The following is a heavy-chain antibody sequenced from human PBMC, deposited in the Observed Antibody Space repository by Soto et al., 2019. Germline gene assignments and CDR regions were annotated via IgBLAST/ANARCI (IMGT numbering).Heavy chain of an antibody. CDR3: ARGPSATVRGVFTA. V-gene: IGHV4-34*01. Sequence: SETLSLTCAVYGGAFSDYSWTWIRQPPGKGPEWIGEIDHGGSTTYKPSLKSRVTISEDTSKNQFSLKLTSVTAADTAVYYCARGPSATVRGVFTAWGQGTLVTVSS. CDR2: IDHGGST. CDR1: GGAFSDYS. J-gene: IGHJ5*02. D-gene: IGHD3-10*01.